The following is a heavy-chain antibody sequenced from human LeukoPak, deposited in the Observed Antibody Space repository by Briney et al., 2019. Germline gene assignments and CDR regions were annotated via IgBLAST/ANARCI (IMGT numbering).Heavy chain of an antibody. J-gene: IGHJ4*02. V-gene: IGHV4-59*01. CDR2: IYYSGST. Sequence: SETLSLTCTVSGGSISSYYWSWIRQPPGKGLEWIGYIYYSGSTNYNPSLKSRVTISVDTSKNQFSLELSSVTAADTAVYYCARGVVDTAMVTPYHDYWGQGTLVTVSS. CDR1: GGSISSYY. CDR3: ARGVVDTAMVTPYHDY. D-gene: IGHD5-18*01.